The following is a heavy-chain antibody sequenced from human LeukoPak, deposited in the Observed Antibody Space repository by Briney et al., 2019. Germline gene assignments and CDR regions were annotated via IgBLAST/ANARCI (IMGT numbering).Heavy chain of an antibody. J-gene: IGHJ4*02. Sequence: GGSLRLSCAASGFTFSSYWMSWVRQAPGTGLEWVANIKQDGSEKYYVDSVKGRFTISRDNAKNSLYLQMNSLRAEDTAVYYCARDQDWSGYIFDYWGQGTLVTVSS. CDR1: GFTFSSYW. V-gene: IGHV3-7*01. CDR3: ARDQDWSGYIFDY. D-gene: IGHD3-3*01. CDR2: IKQDGSEK.